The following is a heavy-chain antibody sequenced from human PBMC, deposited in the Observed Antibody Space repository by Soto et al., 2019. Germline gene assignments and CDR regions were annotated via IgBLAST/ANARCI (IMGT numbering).Heavy chain of an antibody. D-gene: IGHD6-19*01. V-gene: IGHV1-69*04. CDR1: GGTFSSYT. CDR2: IIPILGIA. Sequence: GASVKVSCKASGGTFSSYTISWVRQAPGQGLEWMGRIIPILGIANYAQKFQGRVTITADKSTSTAYMELTSLRSEDTAVYYCAREGEAVAAETDAFDIWGQGTMVTVSS. J-gene: IGHJ3*02. CDR3: AREGEAVAAETDAFDI.